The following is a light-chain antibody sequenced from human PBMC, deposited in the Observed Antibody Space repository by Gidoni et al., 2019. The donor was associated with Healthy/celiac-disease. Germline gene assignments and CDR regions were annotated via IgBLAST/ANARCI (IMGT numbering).Light chain of an antibody. CDR1: QSVSSSY. V-gene: IGKV3-20*01. CDR2: GAS. J-gene: IGKJ1*01. CDR3: QQYGSSLTWT. Sequence: IVLTQSPGPLSLSPGERATLSCRASQSVSSSYLAWYQQKPGQAPRLLIYGASSRATGSPDRCSGSGAGTDFTLTISRLEPEDFAVYYCQQYGSSLTWTFGQGTKVEIK.